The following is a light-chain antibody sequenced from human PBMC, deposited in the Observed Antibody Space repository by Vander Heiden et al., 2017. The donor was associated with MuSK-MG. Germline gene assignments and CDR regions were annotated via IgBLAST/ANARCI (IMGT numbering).Light chain of an antibody. V-gene: IGLV2-14*01. Sequence: QSALTQPASVSGSPGQSITISCTGISNDIGRYDYVSWYQHLPGKAPKLIIYEVTNRPSGVSDRFSSSKSGNTASLTISGLQYDDEADYYCSSYRSGSTPYVFGSGTKVTVL. CDR2: EVT. CDR1: SNDIGRYDY. CDR3: SSYRSGSTPYV. J-gene: IGLJ1*01.